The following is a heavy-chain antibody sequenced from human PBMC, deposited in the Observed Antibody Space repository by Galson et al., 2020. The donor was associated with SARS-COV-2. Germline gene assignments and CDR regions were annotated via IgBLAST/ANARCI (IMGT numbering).Heavy chain of an antibody. CDR1: GFTFSNVW. CDR3: ATGAPFSGSVIDS. CDR2: IKSKSAGEII. Sequence: GESLKISCAASGFTFSNVWMIWVRQAPGKGLEWVGRIKSKSAGEIIDSAAPVQGRFTISRDDSKNTLYLQMNSLQTEDTGLYFCATGAPFSGSVIDSWGQGTLVTVSS. V-gene: IGHV3-15*07. D-gene: IGHD3-22*01. J-gene: IGHJ4*02.